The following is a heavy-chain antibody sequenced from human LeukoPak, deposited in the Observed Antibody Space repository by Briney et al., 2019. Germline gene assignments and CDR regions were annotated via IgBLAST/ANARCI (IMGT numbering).Heavy chain of an antibody. Sequence: GRSLRLSCAASGFTFGDYAMHWVRQAPGKGLEWVSGISWNSDSIGYADSVKGRFTISRDNSKNTLYLQMNSLRADDTALYYCAKDLESGAVVMDVWGKGTTVTVSS. J-gene: IGHJ6*04. CDR1: GFTFGDYA. CDR2: ISWNSDSI. D-gene: IGHD2-2*01. V-gene: IGHV3-9*01. CDR3: AKDLESGAVVMDV.